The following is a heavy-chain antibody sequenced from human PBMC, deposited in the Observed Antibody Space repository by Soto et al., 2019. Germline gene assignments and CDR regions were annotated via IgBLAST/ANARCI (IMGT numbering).Heavy chain of an antibody. V-gene: IGHV5-51*01. D-gene: IGHD1-7*01. CDR3: ARCGFIGTPPDY. CDR2: IYPGDSDT. J-gene: IGHJ4*02. Sequence: PGESLKISCXASGFNFGGAWIGWVRQMPGKGLEWMGIIYPGDSDTRYSPSFQGQVTISADKSISTAYLQWRSLKPSDTAKYYCARCGFIGTPPDYWGQGTRVTVSS. CDR1: GFNFGGAW.